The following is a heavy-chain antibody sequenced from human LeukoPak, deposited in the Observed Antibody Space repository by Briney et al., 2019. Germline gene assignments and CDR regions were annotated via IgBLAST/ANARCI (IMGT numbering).Heavy chain of an antibody. D-gene: IGHD6-6*01. CDR3: ARAGAARPANYYYGMDV. Sequence: AGGSLRLSCAASGFTFSDYWMHWVRQAPGKGLEWVANIKQDGSAKYYVDSVKGRFTISRDNAKNSLYLQMNSLRAEDTAVYYCARAGAARPANYYYGMDVWGQGTTVTVSS. CDR1: GFTFSDYW. CDR2: IKQDGSAK. V-gene: IGHV3-7*03. J-gene: IGHJ6*02.